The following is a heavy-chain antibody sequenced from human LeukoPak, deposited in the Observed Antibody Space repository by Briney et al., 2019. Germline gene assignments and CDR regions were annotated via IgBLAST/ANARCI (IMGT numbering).Heavy chain of an antibody. V-gene: IGHV4-39*01. CDR3: ARQIRFSSGAFDI. CDR2: FYSSGST. Sequence: SETLSLTCSVSGGSISSSSNYWGWIRQPPGKGLEWIGSFYSSGSTNYNPSLKSRVTVSVDTSKNQFSLRLSSVTAADTAVYYCARQIRFSSGAFDIWGQGTMVTVSS. J-gene: IGHJ3*02. D-gene: IGHD3-3*01. CDR1: GGSISSSSNY.